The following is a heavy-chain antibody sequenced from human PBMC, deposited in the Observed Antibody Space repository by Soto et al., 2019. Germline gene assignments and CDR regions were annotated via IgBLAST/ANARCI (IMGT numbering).Heavy chain of an antibody. V-gene: IGHV3-48*03. J-gene: IGHJ6*02. CDR3: ARDNSFVSHSGSYHYYYYYGMDV. CDR2: ISSTGSPI. Sequence: LRLSCPAPVVTLTLDEMNRARPSPLRRLELMSAISSTGSPIYYAGSVTGRFTISRDHAKNSLYLQRTSLRAEDTAVYDCARDNSFVSHSGSYHYYYYYGMDVWGHGTRVTV. D-gene: IGHD1-26*01. CDR1: VVTLTLDE.